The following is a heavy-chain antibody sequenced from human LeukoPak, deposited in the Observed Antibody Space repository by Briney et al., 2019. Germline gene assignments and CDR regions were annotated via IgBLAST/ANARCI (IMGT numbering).Heavy chain of an antibody. CDR2: IYYSGST. V-gene: IGHV4-59*01. D-gene: IGHD2-15*01. Sequence: PSETLSLTCTVSGGSISSYSWSWIRQPPGTGLEWIGYIYYSGSTNYNPSLKSRVTISIDTSKNQFSLKLSSVTAADTAVYYCATHPPKLCTGGSCSDYWGQGTLVTVSS. J-gene: IGHJ4*02. CDR3: ATHPPKLCTGGSCSDY. CDR1: GGSISSYS.